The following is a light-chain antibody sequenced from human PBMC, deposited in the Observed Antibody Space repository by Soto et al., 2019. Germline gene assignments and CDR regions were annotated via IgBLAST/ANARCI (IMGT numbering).Light chain of an antibody. CDR1: SSDVGGYKY. CDR3: SSYSGNFWV. Sequence: QSVLTQPPSASGSPGQSVTISCTGTSSDVGGYKYVSWYQQHPGKAPKLIISEVNRRPSGVPDRFSGSKSGNTASLTVSELQAEDEADYYCSSYSGNFWVFGGGTKLTVL. V-gene: IGLV2-8*01. CDR2: EVN. J-gene: IGLJ3*02.